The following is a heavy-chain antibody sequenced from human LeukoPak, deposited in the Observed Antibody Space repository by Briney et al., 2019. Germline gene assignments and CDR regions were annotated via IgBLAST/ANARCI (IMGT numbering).Heavy chain of an antibody. V-gene: IGHV3-23*01. J-gene: IGHJ4*02. Sequence: GGSLRLSCAASGFTFSSYAMSWVRQAPGKGLEWVSAISGSGGSTYYADSVKGRFTISRDNSKNTLYLQMNSLRAEDTAVYYCASVTPRTRHGYSSGWYYYWGQGTLVTVSS. D-gene: IGHD6-19*01. CDR1: GFTFSSYA. CDR3: ASVTPRTRHGYSSGWYYY. CDR2: ISGSGGST.